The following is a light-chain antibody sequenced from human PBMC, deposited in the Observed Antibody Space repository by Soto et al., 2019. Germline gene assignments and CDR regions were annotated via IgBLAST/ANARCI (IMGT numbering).Light chain of an antibody. CDR2: GAS. CDR3: QQYNNWPRGT. Sequence: EILLTQSPGTLSLSPGERATLSCRASQSVSNNYLAWYQQEPGQAPRLLIYGASNRATGIPARFSGSGSGTEFTLTISSLQSEDFAVYYCQQYNNWPRGTFGQGTKVDIK. J-gene: IGKJ1*01. V-gene: IGKV3D-15*01. CDR1: QSVSNN.